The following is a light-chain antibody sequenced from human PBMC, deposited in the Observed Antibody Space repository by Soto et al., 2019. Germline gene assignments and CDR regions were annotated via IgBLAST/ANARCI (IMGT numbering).Light chain of an antibody. CDR2: TAS. Sequence: IQMTQSPSSLSASVGDRVTITCRASQSISSYLNWYQQKAGTAPKLLIYTASSLQSGVPSRFSGSGSGTDFTLTISSLQPEDFATYYCQQSHSTPLTFGGGTRWRSN. CDR3: QQSHSTPLT. J-gene: IGKJ4*01. V-gene: IGKV1-39*01. CDR1: QSISSY.